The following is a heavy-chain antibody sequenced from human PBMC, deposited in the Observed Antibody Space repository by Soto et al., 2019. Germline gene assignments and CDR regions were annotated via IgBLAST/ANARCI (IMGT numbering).Heavy chain of an antibody. J-gene: IGHJ2*01. CDR1: GYPFTSYG. D-gene: IGHD2-15*01. V-gene: IGHV1-18*01. CDR2: ISAYNGNT. Sequence: QVQLVQSGAEVKKPGASVRVSCKASGYPFTSYGFSWGRQAPGQGLEWMGWISAYNGNTNYAQKLQGRVTMTTDTSTSTAYMELRSLRSDDTAVYYCARVRNLYPHPGYFDLWGRGTLVTVSS. CDR3: ARVRNLYPHPGYFDL.